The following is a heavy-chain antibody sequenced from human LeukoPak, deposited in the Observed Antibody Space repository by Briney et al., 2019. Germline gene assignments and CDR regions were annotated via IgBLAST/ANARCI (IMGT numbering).Heavy chain of an antibody. D-gene: IGHD4-17*01. V-gene: IGHV1-2*02. J-gene: IGHJ4*02. CDR2: INPNSGGT. Sequence: ASVKVSCKASGGTFSSYAISWVRQAPGQGLEWMGWINPNSGGTNYAQKFQGRVTMTRDTSISTAYMELSRLRSDDTAVYYCAVTTVTNEYFDYWGQGTLVTVSS. CDR3: AVTTVTNEYFDY. CDR1: GGTFSSYA.